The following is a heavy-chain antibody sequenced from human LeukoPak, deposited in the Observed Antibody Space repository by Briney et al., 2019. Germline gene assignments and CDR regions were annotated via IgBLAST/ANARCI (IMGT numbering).Heavy chain of an antibody. CDR1: GFTFSSHA. Sequence: GGSLRLSCAASGFTFSSHAMNWVRQVPGKGLVWVSTMSADGDGPPSAHSVKGRFTISRENYKNTLFLQMNSLRDGDTAIYFCARTFNGSDPTFDYGGQGTLVTVSS. CDR3: ARTFNGSDPTFDY. D-gene: IGHD2/OR15-2a*01. V-gene: IGHV3-23*01. CDR2: MSADGDGP. J-gene: IGHJ4*02.